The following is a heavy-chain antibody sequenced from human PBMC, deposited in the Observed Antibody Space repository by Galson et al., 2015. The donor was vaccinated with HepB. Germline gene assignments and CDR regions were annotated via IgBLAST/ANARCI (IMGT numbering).Heavy chain of an antibody. CDR2: INPSGGST. D-gene: IGHD3-10*01. Sequence: SVKVSCKASGYTFTSYYMHWVRQAPGQGLEWMGIINPSGGSTSYAQKFQGRVTMTRDTSTSTVYMELSSLRSEDTAVYYCARGTISLQTMVRGVIIPYGMDVWGQGTTVTVSS. V-gene: IGHV1-46*01. CDR1: GYTFTSYY. J-gene: IGHJ6*02. CDR3: ARGTISLQTMVRGVIIPYGMDV.